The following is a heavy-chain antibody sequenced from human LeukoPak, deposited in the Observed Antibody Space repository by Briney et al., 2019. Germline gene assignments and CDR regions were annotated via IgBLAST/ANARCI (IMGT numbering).Heavy chain of an antibody. V-gene: IGHV3-30*18. CDR1: GFTFSTYV. D-gene: IGHD6-19*01. Sequence: GGSLRLSCAASGFTFSTYVMHWVRQAPGKGLEGVAVISYDGNNKYYADSVKGRFTISRDNSKNTLYVQMNNLRAEDTAVYYCAKVDSSGWQNIDYWSQGTLVTVSP. CDR2: ISYDGNNK. J-gene: IGHJ4*02. CDR3: AKVDSSGWQNIDY.